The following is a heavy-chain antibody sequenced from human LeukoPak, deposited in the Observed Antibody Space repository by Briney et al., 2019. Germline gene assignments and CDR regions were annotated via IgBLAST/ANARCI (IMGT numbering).Heavy chain of an antibody. Sequence: SETLSLTCTVSGGSISSGGYYWSWIRQHPGKGLEWIGYIYYSGSTYYNPSLKSRVAISVDTSKNQFSLKLSSVIAEDTAVYYCARGYSGYDLSHFDYWGQGTLVTVSS. CDR2: IYYSGST. V-gene: IGHV4-31*03. D-gene: IGHD5-12*01. CDR3: ARGYSGYDLSHFDY. J-gene: IGHJ4*02. CDR1: GGSISSGGYY.